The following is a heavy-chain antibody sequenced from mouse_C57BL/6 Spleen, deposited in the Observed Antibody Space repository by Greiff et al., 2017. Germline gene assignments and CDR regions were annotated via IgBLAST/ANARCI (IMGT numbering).Heavy chain of an antibody. CDR2: IDPSDSYT. CDR1: GYTFTSYW. CDR3: ARRGLITTVVDAIDY. V-gene: IGHV1-69*01. Sequence: QVQLKQPGAELVMPGASVKLSCKASGYTFTSYWMHWVKQRPGQGLEWIGEIDPSDSYTNYNQKFKGKSTLAVDKSSSTAYMQLSSLTSEDSAVYYCARRGLITTVVDAIDYWGQGTSGTVSA. J-gene: IGHJ4*01. D-gene: IGHD1-1*01.